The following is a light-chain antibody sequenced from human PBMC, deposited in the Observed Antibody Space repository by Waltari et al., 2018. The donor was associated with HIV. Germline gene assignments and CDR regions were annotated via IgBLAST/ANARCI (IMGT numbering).Light chain of an antibody. Sequence: QSALPQPASVSGSPGPSITISCTGTRNDLGTYNYVSWYQQHPGNVPKLLIYEVTKRPSGVSNRFSGSKSGNTASLTISGLQAEDEAAYYCCSYTSTTTSILFAGGTKLTVL. CDR3: CSYTSTTTSIL. CDR1: RNDLGTYNY. J-gene: IGLJ2*01. V-gene: IGLV2-14*01. CDR2: EVT.